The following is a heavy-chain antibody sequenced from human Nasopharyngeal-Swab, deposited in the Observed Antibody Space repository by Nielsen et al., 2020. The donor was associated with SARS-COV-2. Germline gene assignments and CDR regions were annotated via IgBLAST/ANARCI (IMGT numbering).Heavy chain of an antibody. CDR1: GGAISSGGYY. J-gene: IGHJ4*02. D-gene: IGHD5-24*01. CDR3: ASTEGDGYKGGFFDY. V-gene: IGHV4-31*02. CDR2: IYYSGST. Sequence: SCTVSGGAISSGGYYWSWIRQHPGKGLEWIGYIYYSGSTYYNPSLKSRVTISVDTSKNQFSLKLSSVTAADTAVYYCASTEGDGYKGGFFDYWGQGTLVTVSS.